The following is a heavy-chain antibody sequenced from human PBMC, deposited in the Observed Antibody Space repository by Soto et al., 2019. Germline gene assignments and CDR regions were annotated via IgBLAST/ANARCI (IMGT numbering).Heavy chain of an antibody. D-gene: IGHD3-22*01. J-gene: IGHJ2*01. CDR3: VRVLDSSWYADL. CDR2: IFYTGVT. CDR1: GGSVSNASFY. V-gene: IGHV4-61*03. Sequence: QVQLQESGPGLVKPSETLSLTCSVSGGSVSNASFYWTWIRLALGTGLEYIGYIFYTGVTNYNPSLSSRVTISLDTSKNHFSLKLNSMTAADTAVYYCVRVLDSSWYADLWGRGTLVTVSS.